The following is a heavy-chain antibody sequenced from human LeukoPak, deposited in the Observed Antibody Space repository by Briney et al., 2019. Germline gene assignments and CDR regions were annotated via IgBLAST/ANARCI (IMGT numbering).Heavy chain of an antibody. CDR2: ISSSSSYI. V-gene: IGHV3-21*01. CDR3: ARAALSVGDYVHDAFDI. CDR1: GLTLKNFA. J-gene: IGHJ3*02. Sequence: GGSLRLSCAASGLTLKNFAMSWVRQAPGKGLEWVSSISSSSSYIYYADSVKGRFTISRDNAKNSLYLQMNGLRAEDTAVYYCARAALSVGDYVHDAFDIWGQGTMVTVSS. D-gene: IGHD2-21*02.